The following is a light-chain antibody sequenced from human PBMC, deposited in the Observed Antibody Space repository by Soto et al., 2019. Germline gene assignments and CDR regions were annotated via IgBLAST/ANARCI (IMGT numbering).Light chain of an antibody. V-gene: IGKV2-28*01. CDR3: MQALQTPPT. CDR2: LGS. J-gene: IGKJ5*01. Sequence: DFVMTQSPLSLPVTPGEPASISCRSSQSLLHRNGHNYLGWYLQKPGQSPQVLIYLGSNRASGVPDRFSGSGSGTDFTLKISRVEAEDVGVYYCMQALQTPPTFGQGTRLEIK. CDR1: QSLLHRNGHNY.